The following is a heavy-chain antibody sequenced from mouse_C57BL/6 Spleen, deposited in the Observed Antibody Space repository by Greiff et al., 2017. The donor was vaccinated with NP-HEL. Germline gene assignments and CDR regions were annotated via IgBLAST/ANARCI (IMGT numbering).Heavy chain of an antibody. Sequence: EVQLQQSGPELVKPGASVKISCKASGYTFTDYYMNWVKQSHGKSLEWIGDINPNNGGTSYNQKFKGKATLTVDKSSSTAYMELRSLTSEDSAVYYCAYYGSYFDYWGQGTTLTVSS. CDR3: AYYGSYFDY. CDR2: INPNNGGT. D-gene: IGHD1-1*01. CDR1: GYTFTDYY. J-gene: IGHJ2*01. V-gene: IGHV1-26*01.